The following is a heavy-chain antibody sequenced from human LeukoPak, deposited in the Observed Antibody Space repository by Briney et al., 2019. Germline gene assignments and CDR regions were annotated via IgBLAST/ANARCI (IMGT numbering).Heavy chain of an antibody. CDR1: GYTFTSYD. CDR2: MNPNSGNT. CDR3: ATSGYAEIASDYYYYYMDV. J-gene: IGHJ6*03. V-gene: IGHV1-8*01. Sequence: SVKVSCKASGYTFTSYDINWVRQATGQRLEWMGWMNPNSGNTGYAQKFQGRVTMTRNTSISTAYMELSSLRSEDTAVYYCATSGYAEIASDYYYYYMDVWGKGTTVTVSS. D-gene: IGHD5-12*01.